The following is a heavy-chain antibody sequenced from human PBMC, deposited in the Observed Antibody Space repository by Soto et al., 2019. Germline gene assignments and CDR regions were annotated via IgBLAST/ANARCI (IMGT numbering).Heavy chain of an antibody. Sequence: EVQLVETGGGFIQPGGSLRLSCAASGFSVGSNYVTWVRQSPGKGLEWVSLIYSNGDTDYADSVKGRFSISRDNFKNTLYLQMNNLRAEDTAVYHCARKSDSSPVPEADGVWGRGTLVTVSS. V-gene: IGHV3-53*02. J-gene: IGHJ4*02. CDR3: ARKSDSSPVPEADGV. CDR2: IYSNGDT. CDR1: GFSVGSNY. D-gene: IGHD2-8*01.